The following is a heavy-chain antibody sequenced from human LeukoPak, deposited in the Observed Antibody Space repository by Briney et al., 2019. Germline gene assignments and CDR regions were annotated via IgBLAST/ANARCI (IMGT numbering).Heavy chain of an antibody. CDR3: ARELRVGTAFDL. J-gene: IGHJ2*01. D-gene: IGHD3-10*01. Sequence: GGSLRLSCAASGFTFSDYFMTWVRQAPGKGLEWVSYISSSGSNIYYADSVKGRFTISRDNAKNSLFLQMNSLRVEDTAVYYCARELRVGTAFDLWGRGTLVTVSS. CDR1: GFTFSDYF. CDR2: ISSSGSNI. V-gene: IGHV3-11*01.